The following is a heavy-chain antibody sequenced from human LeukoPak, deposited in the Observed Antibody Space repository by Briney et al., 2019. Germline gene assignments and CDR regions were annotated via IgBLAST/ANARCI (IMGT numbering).Heavy chain of an antibody. CDR2: IYTSGST. CDR3: ARIVGNPKHMFDY. V-gene: IGHV4-61*02. CDR1: GGSISSGSYY. Sequence: SETLSLTCTVSGGSISSGSYYWSWIRQPAGKGLEWIGRIYTSGSTNYNPSLKSRVTISVDTSKNQFSLKLSSVTAADTAVYYCARIVGNPKHMFDYWGQGTLVTVSS. J-gene: IGHJ4*02. D-gene: IGHD1-26*01.